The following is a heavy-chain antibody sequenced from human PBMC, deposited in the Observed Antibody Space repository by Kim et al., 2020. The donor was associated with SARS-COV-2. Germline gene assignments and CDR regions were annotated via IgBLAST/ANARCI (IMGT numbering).Heavy chain of an antibody. CDR3: ARGNYGSGSYYLRSPFDY. V-gene: IGHV3-30-3*01. CDR2: ISYDGSNK. D-gene: IGHD3-10*01. Sequence: GGSLRLSCAASGFTFSSYAMHWVRQAPGKGLEWVAVISYDGSNKYYADSVKGRFTISRDNSKNTLYLQMNSLRAEDTAVYYCARGNYGSGSYYLRSPFDYWGQGTLVTVSS. J-gene: IGHJ4*02. CDR1: GFTFSSYA.